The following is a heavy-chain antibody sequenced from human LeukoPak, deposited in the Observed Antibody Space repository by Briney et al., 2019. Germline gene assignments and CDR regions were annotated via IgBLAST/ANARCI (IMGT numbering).Heavy chain of an antibody. J-gene: IGHJ5*02. CDR3: ARRVDDYVWGSYRPSWFDP. V-gene: IGHV4-39*01. Sequence: GSLRLSCAASGFTFSSYAMSWIRQPPGKGLEWIGSIYYSGSTYYNPSLKSRVTISVDTSKNQFSLKLSSVTAADTAVYYCARRVDDYVWGSYRPSWFDPWGQGTLVTVSS. CDR2: IYYSGST. D-gene: IGHD3-16*02. CDR1: GFTFSSYA.